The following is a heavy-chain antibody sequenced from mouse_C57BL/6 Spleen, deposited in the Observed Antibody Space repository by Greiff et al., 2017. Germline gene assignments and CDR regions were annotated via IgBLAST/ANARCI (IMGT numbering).Heavy chain of an antibody. Sequence: QQSCKASGYTFTSYWMHWVKQRPIQGLEWIGNIDPSDSETHYNQKFKDKATLTVDKSSSTAYMQLSSLTSEDSAVYYCARWAQSYAMDYWGQGTSVTVSS. V-gene: IGHV1-52*01. CDR3: ARWAQSYAMDY. J-gene: IGHJ4*01. CDR1: GYTFTSYW. CDR2: IDPSDSET. D-gene: IGHD3-2*02.